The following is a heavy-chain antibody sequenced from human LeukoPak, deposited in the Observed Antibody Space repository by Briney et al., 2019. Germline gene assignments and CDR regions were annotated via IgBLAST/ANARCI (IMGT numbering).Heavy chain of an antibody. D-gene: IGHD3-10*01. CDR3: ARGLYDFWSGHTMVRGVWYYFDY. CDR2: IIPILGIA. V-gene: IGHV1-69*02. J-gene: IGHJ4*02. Sequence: RASVKVSCKASGGTFSSYTISWVRQAPGQGLEWMGRIIPILGIANYAQKFQGRVTITADKSTSPAYMELSSLRSEDTAVYYCARGLYDFWSGHTMVRGVWYYFDYWGQGTLVTVSS. CDR1: GGTFSSYT.